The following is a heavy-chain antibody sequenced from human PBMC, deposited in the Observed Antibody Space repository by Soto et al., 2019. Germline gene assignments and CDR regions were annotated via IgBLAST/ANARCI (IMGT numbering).Heavy chain of an antibody. CDR1: GASINGGGYY. J-gene: IGHJ6*01. Sequence: QVQLQESGPGLVKPSQTLSLTCTVSGASINGGGYYWSWIRQHPGKGLEWIGSIYYSGNTYYSPSLKSRVTISVDTSKHHFSLRLTSVTAADPAVYYCARDPSYGDYSYYGMDVW. D-gene: IGHD4-17*01. V-gene: IGHV4-31*03. CDR2: IYYSGNT. CDR3: ARDPSYGDYSYYGMDV.